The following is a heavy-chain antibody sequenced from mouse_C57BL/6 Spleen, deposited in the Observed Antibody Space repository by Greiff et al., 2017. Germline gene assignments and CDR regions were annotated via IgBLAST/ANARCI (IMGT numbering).Heavy chain of an antibody. D-gene: IGHD2-3*01. CDR3: SRSSYDGPYYFDY. CDR2: IDPSDSET. V-gene: IGHV1-52*01. J-gene: IGHJ2*01. Sequence: VQLQQPGAELVRPGSSVKLSCKASGYTFTSYWMHWVKQRPIQGLEWIGNIDPSDSETHYNQKFKDKATLTVDKSSSTAYMQLSSLTSVDSAVYYGSRSSYDGPYYFDYWGQGTTLTVSS. CDR1: GYTFTSYW.